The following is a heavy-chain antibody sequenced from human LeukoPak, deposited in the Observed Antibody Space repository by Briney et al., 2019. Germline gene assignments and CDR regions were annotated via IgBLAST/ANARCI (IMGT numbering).Heavy chain of an antibody. CDR1: GGSISSYY. V-gene: IGHV4-59*08. CDR2: IYYSGST. CDR3: ARHSALDWFDP. Sequence: SETLSLTCTVSGGSISSYYWSWIRQPPGKGLEWIGYIYYSGSTNYSPSLKSRVTISVDTSKNQFSLKLSSVTAADTAVYYCARHSALDWFDPWGQGTLVTVSS. J-gene: IGHJ5*02. D-gene: IGHD3-10*01.